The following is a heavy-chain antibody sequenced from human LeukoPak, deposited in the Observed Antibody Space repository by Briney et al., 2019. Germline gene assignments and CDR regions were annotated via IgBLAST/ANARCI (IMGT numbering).Heavy chain of an antibody. V-gene: IGHV4-38-2*01. CDR1: GYSISSGYY. CDR3: ARHVYDFWSGDYYYYMDV. J-gene: IGHJ6*03. Sequence: SETLSLTCAVSGYSISSGYYWGWIRQPPGKGLEWIGSIYHSGSTYYNPSLKSRVTISVDTSKNQFSLKLSSVTAADTAVYYCARHVYDFWSGDYYYYMDVWGKGTTVTVSS. D-gene: IGHD3-3*01. CDR2: IYHSGST.